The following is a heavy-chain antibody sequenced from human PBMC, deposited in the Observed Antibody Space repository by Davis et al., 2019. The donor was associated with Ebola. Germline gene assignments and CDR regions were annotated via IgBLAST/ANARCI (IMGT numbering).Heavy chain of an antibody. J-gene: IGHJ4*02. CDR1: GFTFSSYA. D-gene: IGHD5-18*01. CDR2: ISYDGSNK. Sequence: GESLKISCAASGFTFSSYAIHWVRQAPGKGLEWVAVISYDGSNKYYADSVKGRFTISRDNSKNTLYLQMNSLRAEDTAVYYCASLDTAMDYWGQGTLVTVSS. V-gene: IGHV3-30-3*01. CDR3: ASLDTAMDY.